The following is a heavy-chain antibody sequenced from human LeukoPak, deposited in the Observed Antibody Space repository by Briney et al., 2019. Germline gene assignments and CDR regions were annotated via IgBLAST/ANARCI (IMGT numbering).Heavy chain of an antibody. V-gene: IGHV3-33*08. Sequence: GGSLRLSCAASGFTFSDYGMHWVRQAPGKGLEWVSVISFDGSAKYYADSVKGRFTISRDNAKNSLYLQMNSLRAEDTAVYYCARDRGNSYDSNGYTYTFFDYWGQGTLVTVSS. CDR3: ARDRGNSYDSNGYTYTFFDY. CDR1: GFTFSDYG. J-gene: IGHJ4*02. CDR2: ISFDGSAK. D-gene: IGHD3-22*01.